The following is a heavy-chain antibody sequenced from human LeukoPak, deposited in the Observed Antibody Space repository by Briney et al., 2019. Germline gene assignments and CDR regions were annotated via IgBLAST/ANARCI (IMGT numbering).Heavy chain of an antibody. CDR2: IYASGFT. CDR1: GGSISSGSYY. D-gene: IGHD2-15*01. V-gene: IGHV4-61*02. Sequence: SETLSLTCTASGGSISSGSYYWSWIRQPAGKGLEWFGRIYASGFTNYNPSLKSRVTISVDTSKNQFSLKLSSVTAADTAVYYCARELLGYCSGGNCYSVNWFDPWGQGTLVTVSS. CDR3: ARELLGYCSGGNCYSVNWFDP. J-gene: IGHJ5*02.